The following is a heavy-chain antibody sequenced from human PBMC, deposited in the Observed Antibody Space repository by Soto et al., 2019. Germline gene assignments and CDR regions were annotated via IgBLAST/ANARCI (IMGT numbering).Heavy chain of an antibody. CDR2: IKQDGSEK. J-gene: IGHJ4*02. CDR1: GFTFSSCW. CDR3: VRDRSGSYLEGFDY. Sequence: EVQLVESGGGLVQLGGSRRLSCAASGFTFSSCWMTWVRQAPGKGLEWVANIKQDGSEKYYVDSVKGRFTISRDNARNSLFLEMKSLRSDDTAVYSCVRDRSGSYLEGFDYWGQGTLVTVSS. D-gene: IGHD1-26*01. V-gene: IGHV3-7*01.